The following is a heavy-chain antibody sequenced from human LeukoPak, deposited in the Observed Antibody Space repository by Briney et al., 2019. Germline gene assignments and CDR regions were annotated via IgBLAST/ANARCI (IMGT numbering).Heavy chain of an antibody. J-gene: IGHJ5*02. CDR2: IYYSGST. Sequence: SETLSLTCTVSGGSISSYYWSWIRQPPGKELEWIGYIYYSGSTNYNPSLKSRVTISVDTSKNQFSLKLSSVTAADTAVYYCARALIGYSSGWYLTHWFDPWGQGTLVTVSS. CDR1: GGSISSYY. D-gene: IGHD6-19*01. CDR3: ARALIGYSSGWYLTHWFDP. V-gene: IGHV4-59*01.